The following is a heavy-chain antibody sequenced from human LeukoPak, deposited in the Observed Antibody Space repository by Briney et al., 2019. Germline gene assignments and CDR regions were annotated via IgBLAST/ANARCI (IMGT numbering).Heavy chain of an antibody. Sequence: GGSLRLSCTASGFTSSSYWMSWVRVRQAPGKGLEWVANIKHDGSEKYYVDSVKGRFTISRDNAKDSLYLQMNSLRPEDTAVYYCARNRVVVPAAPWGQGTLVTVSS. D-gene: IGHD2-21*01. J-gene: IGHJ5*02. V-gene: IGHV3-7*04. CDR2: IKHDGSEK. CDR1: GFTSSSYW. CDR3: ARNRVVVPAAP.